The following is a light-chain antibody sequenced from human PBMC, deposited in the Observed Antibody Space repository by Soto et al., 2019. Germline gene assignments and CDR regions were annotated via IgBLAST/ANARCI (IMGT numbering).Light chain of an antibody. CDR3: AAWDDNIQGPI. J-gene: IGLJ2*01. V-gene: IGLV1-44*01. CDR1: STTIAANT. CDR2: LNN. Sequence: QSVLPQSPSASGTPGQRVTISCAVSSTTIAANTVNWYQHVPGTAPKLLIYLNNQRPSGVPDRFSGSKSGTSASLAISALPSEDEATYYCAAWDDNIQGPIFGGGTKLTVL.